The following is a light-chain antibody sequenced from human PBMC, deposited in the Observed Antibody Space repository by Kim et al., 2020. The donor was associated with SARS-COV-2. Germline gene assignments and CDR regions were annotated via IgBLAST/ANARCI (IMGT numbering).Light chain of an antibody. CDR2: YDS. J-gene: IGLJ1*01. Sequence: PGQTARITCGGNNIGGHSVHWYQQKPGQAPVLVIYYDSDRPSGIPERFSDSKAATTATLTISRVEAGDEADYYCQVWDTDTDDYVFGTGTKVTVL. V-gene: IGLV3-21*01. CDR1: NIGGHS. CDR3: QVWDTDTDDYV.